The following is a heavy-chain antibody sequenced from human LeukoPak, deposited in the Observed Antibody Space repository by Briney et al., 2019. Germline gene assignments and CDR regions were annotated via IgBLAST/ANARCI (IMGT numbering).Heavy chain of an antibody. V-gene: IGHV3-48*02. Sequence: GGSLRLSCVASGFTFRSYSMNWVRQAPGKGLEWVSYISSSSSTIYYADSVKGRFTISRVNAKNSLYLQMNSLRDEDTAVYYCARHDYGGNSGDYWGQGTLVTVSS. D-gene: IGHD4-23*01. CDR2: ISSSSSTI. J-gene: IGHJ4*02. CDR3: ARHDYGGNSGDY. CDR1: GFTFRSYS.